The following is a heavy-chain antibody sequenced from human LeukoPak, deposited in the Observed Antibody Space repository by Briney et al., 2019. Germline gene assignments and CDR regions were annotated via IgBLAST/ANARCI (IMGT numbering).Heavy chain of an antibody. D-gene: IGHD1-26*01. CDR1: GFTVGSNY. V-gene: IGHV4-34*01. J-gene: IGHJ4*02. Sequence: PGGSLRLSCAASGFTVGSNYMSWIRQPPGKGLEWIGEINHSGSTNYNPSLKSRVTISVDTSKNQFSLKLSSVTAADTAVYYCARSFSALGFDYWGQGTLVTVSS. CDR3: ARSFSALGFDY. CDR2: INHSGST.